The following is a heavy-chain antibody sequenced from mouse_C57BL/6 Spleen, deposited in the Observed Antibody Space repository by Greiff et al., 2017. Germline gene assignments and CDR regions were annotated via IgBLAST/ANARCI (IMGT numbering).Heavy chain of an antibody. J-gene: IGHJ4*01. CDR2: IYPGDGDT. V-gene: IGHV1-82*01. CDR1: GYAFSSSW. D-gene: IGHD2-10*01. CDR3: ARASYPYAMDY. Sequence: QVQLKESGPELVKPGASVKISCKASGYAFSSSWMNWVKQRPGKGLEWIGRIYPGDGDTNYNGKFKGKATLTADKSSSTAYMQLSSLTSEDSAVYFCARASYPYAMDYWGQGTSVTVSS.